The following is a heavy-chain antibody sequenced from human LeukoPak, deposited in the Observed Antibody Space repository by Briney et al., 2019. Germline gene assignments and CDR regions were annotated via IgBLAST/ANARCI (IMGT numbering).Heavy chain of an antibody. CDR3: AKVPNDYVWGSYRPHFDY. D-gene: IGHD3-16*02. V-gene: IGHV3-23*01. J-gene: IGHJ4*02. Sequence: GGSLRLSCAASGFTFSSYAMSWVRQASGKGLEWVSAISGSGGSTYYADSVKGRFTISRDNSKNTLYLQMNSLRAEDTAVYYCAKVPNDYVWGSYRPHFDYWGQGTLVTVSS. CDR1: GFTFSSYA. CDR2: ISGSGGST.